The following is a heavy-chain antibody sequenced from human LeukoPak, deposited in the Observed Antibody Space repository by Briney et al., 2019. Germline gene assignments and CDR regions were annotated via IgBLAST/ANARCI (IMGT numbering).Heavy chain of an antibody. CDR2: IYYSGST. CDR3: ARKNSYAFDY. J-gene: IGHJ4*02. CDR1: GGSISSYY. D-gene: IGHD4-23*01. Sequence: SETPSLTCTVSGGSISSYYWSWIRQPPGKGLEWIGYIYYSGSTNYNPSLKSRVTISVDTSKNQFSLKPSSVTAADTAVYYCARKNSYAFDYWGQGTMVTVSS. V-gene: IGHV4-59*08.